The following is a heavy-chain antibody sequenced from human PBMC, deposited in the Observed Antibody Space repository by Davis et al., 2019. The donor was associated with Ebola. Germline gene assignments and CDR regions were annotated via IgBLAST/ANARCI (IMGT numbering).Heavy chain of an antibody. D-gene: IGHD2-2*01. V-gene: IGHV5-51*01. CDR2: IYPGDSET. J-gene: IGHJ3*02. Sequence: GESLKISCEGSGYSFSSHWIGWVRQMPGKGLELMGLIYPGDSETRYNPSFQGHVTISADKSISTAYLQWSSLKASDTAMYYCARQGSVYQLLQRTFDTWGQGTMVTVSS. CDR1: GYSFSSHW. CDR3: ARQGSVYQLLQRTFDT.